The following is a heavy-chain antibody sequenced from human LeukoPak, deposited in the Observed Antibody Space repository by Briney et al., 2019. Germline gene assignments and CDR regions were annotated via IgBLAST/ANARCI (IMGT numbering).Heavy chain of an antibody. CDR3: AKGTGIAVAGTLEY. D-gene: IGHD6-19*01. CDR2: ISGSGRFI. Sequence: PGGSLRLSCAASGFTLTSYNMNWVRQAPGKGLEWVSSISGSGRFIYYADSVRGRFTLSRDNAKNSLYLQMTSPRAEDTAVYYCAKGTGIAVAGTLEYWGQGTLVTVSS. V-gene: IGHV3-21*04. CDR1: GFTLTSYN. J-gene: IGHJ4*02.